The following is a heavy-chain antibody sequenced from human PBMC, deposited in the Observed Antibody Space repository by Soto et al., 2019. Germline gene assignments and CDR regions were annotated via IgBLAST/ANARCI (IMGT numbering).Heavy chain of an antibody. CDR2: ISGNGGT. CDR1: GFTFSIYA. J-gene: IGHJ4*02. Sequence: EVQLLESGGGLVQPGGSLRLSCAASGFTFSIYAMSWVRQAPGKGLEWVSTISGNGGTSYADFVRGRFTISRDNSKNTLYLQMNSLRAEDTAVYYCAKVETGTWSSSTYYFDYWGQGTLVTVSS. D-gene: IGHD2-2*01. CDR3: AKVETGTWSSSTYYFDY. V-gene: IGHV3-23*01.